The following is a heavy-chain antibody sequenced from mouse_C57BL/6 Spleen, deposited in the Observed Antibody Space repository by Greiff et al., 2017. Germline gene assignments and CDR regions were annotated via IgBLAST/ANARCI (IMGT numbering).Heavy chain of an antibody. CDR1: GYAFTNYL. CDR2: INPGSGGT. D-gene: IGHD3-2*02. Sequence: QVQLKESGAELVRPGTSVKVSCKASGYAFTNYLIEWVKQRPGQGLEWIGVINPGSGGTNYNEKFKGKATLTADKSSSTAYMQRSSLTSEDSAVYFCAREGGGYGFDYWGQGTTLTVSS. CDR3: AREGGGYGFDY. V-gene: IGHV1-54*01. J-gene: IGHJ2*01.